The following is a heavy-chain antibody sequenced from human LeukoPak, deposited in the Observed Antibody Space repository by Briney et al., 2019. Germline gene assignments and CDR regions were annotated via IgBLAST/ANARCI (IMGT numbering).Heavy chain of an antibody. CDR3: ATDLKKGDSGCFDY. CDR1: GYTFTSSA. Sequence: ASVKVSCKASGYTFTSSALNWVRQAPGQGLEWMGWINTNTGNPTYAQGFTGRFVFSIDTSVSTAYLHISSLEAEDTAIYYCATDLKKGDSGCFDYWGQGTLVTVSS. V-gene: IGHV7-4-1*02. J-gene: IGHJ4*02. D-gene: IGHD6-19*01. CDR2: INTNTGNP.